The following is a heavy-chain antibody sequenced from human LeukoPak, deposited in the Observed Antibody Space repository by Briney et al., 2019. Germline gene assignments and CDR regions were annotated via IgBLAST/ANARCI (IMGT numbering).Heavy chain of an antibody. CDR3: ARLRNCSSTSCYRETSRSNWFDR. V-gene: IGHV1-2*02. D-gene: IGHD2-2*02. Sequence: ASVKVSCKASGYTFTGYYMHWVRQAPGQGLEWMGWINPNSGGTNYAQKFQGRVTMTRDTSISTAYMELSRLRSDDTAVYYCARLRNCSSTSCYRETSRSNWFDRWGQGTLATVSS. J-gene: IGHJ5*02. CDR2: INPNSGGT. CDR1: GYTFTGYY.